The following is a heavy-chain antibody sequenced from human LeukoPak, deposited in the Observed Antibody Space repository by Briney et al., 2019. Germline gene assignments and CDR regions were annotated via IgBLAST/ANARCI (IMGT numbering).Heavy chain of an antibody. CDR2: IYPGDSDT. D-gene: IGHD3-10*01. CDR3: ALRDYYGSGSYYGGVWFDP. CDR1: GYSFTSYW. Sequence: GESLKNSCKGSGYSFTSYWIGWVRQMPGKGLEWMGIIYPGDSDTRYSPSFQGQVTISADKSISTAYLQWSSLKASDTAMYYCALRDYYGSGSYYGGVWFDPWGQGTLVTVSS. J-gene: IGHJ5*02. V-gene: IGHV5-51*01.